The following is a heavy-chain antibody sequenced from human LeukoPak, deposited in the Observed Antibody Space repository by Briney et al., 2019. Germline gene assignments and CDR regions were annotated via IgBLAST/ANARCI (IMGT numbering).Heavy chain of an antibody. CDR3: AKVYYCSSTSCSSYDY. CDR1: GFTFSSYA. D-gene: IGHD2-2*01. V-gene: IGHV3-23*01. Sequence: PGGSLSLSCAASGFTFSSYAMSWVRQAPGKGLEWVSAISGSGGSTYYADSVKGRFTISRDNSKNTLYLQMNSLRAEDTAVYYCAKVYYCSSTSCSSYDYWGQGTLVTVSS. CDR2: ISGSGGST. J-gene: IGHJ4*02.